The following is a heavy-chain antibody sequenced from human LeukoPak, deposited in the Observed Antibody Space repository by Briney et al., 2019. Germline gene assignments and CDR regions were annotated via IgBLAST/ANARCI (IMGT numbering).Heavy chain of an antibody. D-gene: IGHD3-16*01. CDR2: IYYSGST. Sequence: PSETLSLTCTVSGGSISSSSYYWGWIRQPPGKGLEWIGSIYYSGSTYYNPSLKSRATISVDTSKNQFSRKVSSVPAADTAVYFCGRGLMMVGPWGHGTLVTVSS. CDR3: GRGLMMVGP. V-gene: IGHV4-39*07. J-gene: IGHJ5*02. CDR1: GGSISSSSYY.